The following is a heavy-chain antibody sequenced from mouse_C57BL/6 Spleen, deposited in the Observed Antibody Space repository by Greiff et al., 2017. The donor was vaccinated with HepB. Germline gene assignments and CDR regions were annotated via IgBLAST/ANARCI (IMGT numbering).Heavy chain of an antibody. J-gene: IGHJ1*03. D-gene: IGHD2-4*01. CDR2: IYPGDGDT. V-gene: IGHV1-82*01. CDR1: GYAFSSSW. Sequence: QVQLQQSGPELVKPGASVKISCKASGYAFSSSWMNWVKQRPGKGLEWIGRIYPGDGDTNYNGKFKGKATLTADKSSSTAYMQLSSLTSEDSAVYFCARDDYDGWYFDVWGTGTTVTVSS. CDR3: ARDDYDGWYFDV.